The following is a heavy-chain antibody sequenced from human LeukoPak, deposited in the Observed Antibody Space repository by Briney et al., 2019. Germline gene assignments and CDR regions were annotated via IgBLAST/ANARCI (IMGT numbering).Heavy chain of an antibody. CDR1: GRPISSLDYH. J-gene: IGHJ5*02. Sequence: SDTLSLIHSVSGRPISSLDYHCASIPQPPGKGLGLSRNHYYRQRTSYNPSLKSQVTISVDTPKNPYSLKMSSVTPADTALYYCARLKRYCSVSSCYLLRLDLWGQGTGVSVSS. CDR2: HYYRQRT. CDR3: ARLKRYCSVSSCYLLRLDL. V-gene: IGHV4-39*01. D-gene: IGHD2-15*01.